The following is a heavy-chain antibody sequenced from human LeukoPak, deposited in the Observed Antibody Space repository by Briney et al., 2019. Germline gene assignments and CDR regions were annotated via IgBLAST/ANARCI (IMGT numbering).Heavy chain of an antibody. Sequence: PGASLNISCQVSGYSFTTYWIGWVRQMPGKGLEWMGIIYPGDSDTRYSPSFQGQVTISADKSISTAYLQWSSLKASDTAMYYCAIFDFLFGEIDNWFDPWGQGTQVTVSS. CDR3: AIFDFLFGEIDNWFDP. CDR2: IYPGDSDT. D-gene: IGHD3-16*01. V-gene: IGHV5-51*03. J-gene: IGHJ5*02. CDR1: GYSFTTYW.